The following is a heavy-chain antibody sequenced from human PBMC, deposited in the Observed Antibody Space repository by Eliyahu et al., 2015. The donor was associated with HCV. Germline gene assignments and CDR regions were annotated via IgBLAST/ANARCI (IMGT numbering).Heavy chain of an antibody. CDR1: GFTVSSNY. V-gene: IGHV3-53*01. Sequence: EVQLVESGGGLIQPGGSLRPSCAASGFTVSSNYMSWVRQAPGKGLEWVSVIYSGGGTYYADSVKGRFTISRDNSKNTLYLQMNSLRAEDTAVYYCARVGNYYYYYGMDVWGQGTTVTVSS. CDR2: IYSGGGT. CDR3: ARVGNYYYYYGMDV. J-gene: IGHJ6*02.